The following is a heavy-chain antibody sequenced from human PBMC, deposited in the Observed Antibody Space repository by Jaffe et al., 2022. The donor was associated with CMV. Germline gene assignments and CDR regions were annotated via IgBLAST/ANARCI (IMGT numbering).Heavy chain of an antibody. J-gene: IGHJ4*02. V-gene: IGHV3-23*04. D-gene: IGHD2-21*01. CDR2: INGGGDST. CDR3: AKSDCGSIGCKLIAY. Sequence: EVQLVESGGDLVRPGGSLRLSCAASGVTFHNYAMLWVRQAPGKGLEWVSSINGGGDSTYYTDSVKGRFTISRDNSKNTLYLQMNNLRAEDTAIYHCAKSDCGSIGCKLIAYWGRGTLVTVSS. CDR1: GVTFHNYA.